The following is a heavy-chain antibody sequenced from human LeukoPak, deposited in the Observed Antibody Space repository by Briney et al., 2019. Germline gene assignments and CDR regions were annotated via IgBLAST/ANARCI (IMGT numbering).Heavy chain of an antibody. Sequence: PGGSLRLSCPASGFSVSGNNMNWVRQAPGKGLEWVSVIYSGGITYYADSVKGRFTISRDNSKNTLYLQMTSLRAEDTAVYYCASESVAVAGYMVVWGKGTTVTVSS. CDR2: IYSGGIT. CDR1: GFSVSGNN. V-gene: IGHV3-53*01. D-gene: IGHD6-19*01. CDR3: ASESVAVAGYMVV. J-gene: IGHJ6*03.